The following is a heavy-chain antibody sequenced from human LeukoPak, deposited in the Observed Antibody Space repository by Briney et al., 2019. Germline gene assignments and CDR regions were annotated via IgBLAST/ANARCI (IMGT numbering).Heavy chain of an antibody. CDR3: ARDGWGYSGSYWESPTHSLDWYFDL. Sequence: SETLSLTCTVSGGSISSYYWSWIRQPPGKGLEWIGYIYYSGSTNYNPSLKSRVTISVDTSKNQFSLKLSSVTAADTAVYYCARDGWGYSGSYWESPTHSLDWYFDLWGRGTLVTVSS. D-gene: IGHD1-26*01. J-gene: IGHJ2*01. CDR2: IYYSGST. CDR1: GGSISSYY. V-gene: IGHV4-59*01.